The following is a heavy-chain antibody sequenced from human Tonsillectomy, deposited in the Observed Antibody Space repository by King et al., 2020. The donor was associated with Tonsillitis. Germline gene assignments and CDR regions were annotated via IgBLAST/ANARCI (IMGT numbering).Heavy chain of an antibody. J-gene: IGHJ4*02. D-gene: IGHD6-19*01. CDR1: GFAFNSYG. CDR3: ARERLYSSAWGIDY. CDR2: ISYDASRQ. V-gene: IGHV3-33*05. Sequence: HVQLLESGGGVVQPGGSLRLSCASSGFAFNSYGMHWVRQAPGKGLEWVAVISYDASRQNYADSVKGRFTISRDNAKNTLYLQMNSLRAEDTAVYYCARERLYSSAWGIDYWGQGSLVTVSS.